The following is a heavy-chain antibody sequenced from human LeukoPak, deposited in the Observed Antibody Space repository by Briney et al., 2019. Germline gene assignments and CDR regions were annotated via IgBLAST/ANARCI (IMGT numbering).Heavy chain of an antibody. CDR3: ARRYSSGWIDY. Sequence: SETLSLTCTVSGGSISSYYWSWIRQPPGKGLEWIGYIHYSGSTNYNPSLKSRVTISVDTSKNQFSLKLSSVTAADTAVYYCARRYSSGWIDYWGQGTLVTVSS. J-gene: IGHJ4*02. CDR2: IHYSGST. D-gene: IGHD6-19*01. V-gene: IGHV4-59*01. CDR1: GGSISSYY.